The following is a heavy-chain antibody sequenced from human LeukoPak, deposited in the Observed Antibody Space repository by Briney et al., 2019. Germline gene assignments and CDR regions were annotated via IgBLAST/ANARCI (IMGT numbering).Heavy chain of an antibody. CDR2: IIPIFGTA. D-gene: IGHD3-10*01. CDR3: ASTGSLVRGVTDY. V-gene: IGHV1-69*06. Sequence: SVKVSCKASGGTFSSYTISWVRQAPGQGLEWMGGIIPIFGTANYAQKFQGRVTITADKSTSTAYMELSSLRSEDTAVYYCASTGSLVRGVTDYWGQGTLVTVSS. J-gene: IGHJ4*02. CDR1: GGTFSSYT.